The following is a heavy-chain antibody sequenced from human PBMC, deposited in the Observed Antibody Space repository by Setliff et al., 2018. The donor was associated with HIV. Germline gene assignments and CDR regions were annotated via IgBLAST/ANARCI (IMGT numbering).Heavy chain of an antibody. CDR1: GYTFTSYY. D-gene: IGHD3-22*01. CDR2: INPSSGST. CDR3: ARDMNRRSYSDTSPHDY. Sequence: ASVKVSCKASGYTFTSYYMHWVRQAPGQGLEWMGIINPSSGSTSNKQKFQGRVTMTRDTSTNTVYMELSSLRFEGTAVYYCARDMNRRSYSDTSPHDYWGQGTLVTVSS. J-gene: IGHJ4*02. V-gene: IGHV1-46*01.